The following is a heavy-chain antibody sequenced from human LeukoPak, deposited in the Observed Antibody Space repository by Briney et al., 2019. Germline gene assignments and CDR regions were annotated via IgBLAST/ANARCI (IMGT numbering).Heavy chain of an antibody. V-gene: IGHV4-4*07. CDR1: GGSISSYY. CDR3: ARVEVAGTRNWFDP. J-gene: IGHJ5*02. CDR2: IYTSGST. Sequence: SETLSLTCTVSGGSISSYYWSWIRQPAGKGLEWIGRIYTSGSTIYNPSLKSRVTMSVDTSKNQFSLKLSSVTAADTAVYYCARVEVAGTRNWFDPWGQGTLVTVSS. D-gene: IGHD6-19*01.